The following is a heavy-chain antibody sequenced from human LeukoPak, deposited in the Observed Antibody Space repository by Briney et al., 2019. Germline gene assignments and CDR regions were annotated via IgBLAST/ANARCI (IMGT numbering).Heavy chain of an antibody. V-gene: IGHV3-7*01. CDR1: GFTFSSYW. CDR2: IKQDGSEK. Sequence: GGSLRLSCAASGFTFSSYWMSWVRQAPGKGLEWVANIKQDGSEKYYVDSVKGRFTNSRDNAKNSLYLQMNSLRAEDTAVYYCARARYFDWDDFDYWGQGTLVTVSS. CDR3: ARARYFDWDDFDY. J-gene: IGHJ4*02. D-gene: IGHD3-9*01.